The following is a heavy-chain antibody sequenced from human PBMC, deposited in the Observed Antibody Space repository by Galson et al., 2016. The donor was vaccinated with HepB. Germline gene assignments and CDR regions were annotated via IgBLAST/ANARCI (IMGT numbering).Heavy chain of an antibody. D-gene: IGHD6-13*01. V-gene: IGHV6-1*01. Sequence: CAISGDSVSSISATWNWIRQSPSRGLEWLGRTFYRSKWYKDYAASVKSRITVNADTSRNNFTLQLNSVTPEDAAFYFCARATSSSWYVLDYWGQGTLVVVSS. J-gene: IGHJ4*02. CDR3: ARATSSSWYVLDY. CDR1: GDSVSSISAT. CDR2: TFYRSKWYK.